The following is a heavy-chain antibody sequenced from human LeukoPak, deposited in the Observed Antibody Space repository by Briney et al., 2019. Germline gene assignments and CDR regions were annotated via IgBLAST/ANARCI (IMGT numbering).Heavy chain of an antibody. D-gene: IGHD5-18*01. Sequence: PSETLSLTCAVSGGSISSSNWWSWVRQPPGKGLEWIGEIYHSGSTNYNPSLKSRVTISVDKPKNQFSLKLSSVTAADTAVYYCARDHRRGYSYGYYFDYWGQGTLVTVSS. V-gene: IGHV4-4*02. CDR1: GGSISSSNW. CDR3: ARDHRRGYSYGYYFDY. CDR2: IYHSGST. J-gene: IGHJ4*02.